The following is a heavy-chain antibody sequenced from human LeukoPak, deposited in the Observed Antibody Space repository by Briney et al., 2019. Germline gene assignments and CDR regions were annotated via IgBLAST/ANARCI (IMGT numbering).Heavy chain of an antibody. J-gene: IGHJ4*02. D-gene: IGHD3-9*01. Sequence: KPSETLSLTCTVSGGSISRYCWSWIRQPPGKGLEWIGYISYSGGTNYNPSHKSRVTISVDTSKNQFSLKLSSVTAADTVVYYCASWGLTGFDYWGQGTLVTVSS. CDR3: ASWGLTGFDY. CDR2: ISYSGGT. V-gene: IGHV4-59*01. CDR1: GGSISRYC.